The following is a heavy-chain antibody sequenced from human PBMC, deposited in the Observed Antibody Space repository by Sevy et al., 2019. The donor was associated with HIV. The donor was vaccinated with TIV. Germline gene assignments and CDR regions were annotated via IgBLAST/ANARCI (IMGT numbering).Heavy chain of an antibody. V-gene: IGHV3-23*01. CDR2: ISGSGGST. Sequence: GESLRLSCAASGFTFSSYAMSWVRQAPGKGLEWVSAISGSGGSTYYADSVKGRFTISRDNSKNTLYLQMNSLRAEDTAVYYCAKVTENSYYYDSSGYGRIDYWGQGTLVTVSS. CDR3: AKVTENSYYYDSSGYGRIDY. CDR1: GFTFSSYA. J-gene: IGHJ4*02. D-gene: IGHD3-22*01.